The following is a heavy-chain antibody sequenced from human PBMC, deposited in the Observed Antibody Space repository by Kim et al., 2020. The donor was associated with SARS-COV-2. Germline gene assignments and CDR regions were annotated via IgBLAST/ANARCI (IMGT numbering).Heavy chain of an antibody. CDR3: ARGRPVDY. Sequence: SETLSLTCTVSGGSIRSSGKFWTWIRQHPGKGLEWIGCIYYSGNPHYNPSLRSRVTISVQTSKNQFSLKLTSVTAADTAVYYCARGRPVDYWG. V-gene: IGHV4-31*03. J-gene: IGHJ4*01. CDR2: IYYSGNP. CDR1: GGSIRSSGKF.